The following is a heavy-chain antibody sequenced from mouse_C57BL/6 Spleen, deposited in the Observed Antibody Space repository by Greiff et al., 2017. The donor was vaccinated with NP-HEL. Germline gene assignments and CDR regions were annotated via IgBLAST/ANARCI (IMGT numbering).Heavy chain of an antibody. CDR3: ARGMDLAWFAY. CDR2: IDPNSGGT. D-gene: IGHD2-3*01. CDR1: GYTFTSYW. V-gene: IGHV1-62-3*01. Sequence: QVQLQQPGAELVKPGASVKLSCKASGYTFTSYWMHWVKQRPGRGLEWIGRIDPNSGGTKYNEKFKSKATLTADKPSSTAYMHLSSLTSEDSAVYYCARGMDLAWFAYWGQGTRVTVSA. J-gene: IGHJ3*01.